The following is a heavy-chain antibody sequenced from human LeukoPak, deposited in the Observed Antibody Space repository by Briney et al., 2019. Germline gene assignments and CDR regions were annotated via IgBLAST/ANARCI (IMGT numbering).Heavy chain of an antibody. V-gene: IGHV1-3*04. Sequence: GASVKVSFRTSGYTFTNYAMHWVRQAPGHRLEWMGWINTGNGHAKYLRKFQGRVTITRDTSASTAYIQLRSLRSEDTAVYYCAREVLDYGDSVGFGMDVWGQGTTVTVS. CDR1: GYTFTNYA. CDR3: AREVLDYGDSVGFGMDV. J-gene: IGHJ6*02. CDR2: INTGNGHA. D-gene: IGHD4-17*01.